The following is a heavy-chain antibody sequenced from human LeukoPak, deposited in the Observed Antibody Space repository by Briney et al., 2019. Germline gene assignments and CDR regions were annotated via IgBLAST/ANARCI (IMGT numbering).Heavy chain of an antibody. CDR1: GFTFNRYA. CDR2: ISYDGSNK. V-gene: IGHV3-30-3*01. Sequence: GGSLRLSCAASGFTFNRYAMHWVRQAPAKGREGLEVISYDGSNKYYADSVKGRFTISRDNSKNTLYLQMNSLRAEDTAVYYCARGSGSFSGGFDYWGQGTLVTVSS. J-gene: IGHJ4*02. D-gene: IGHD1-26*01. CDR3: ARGSGSFSGGFDY.